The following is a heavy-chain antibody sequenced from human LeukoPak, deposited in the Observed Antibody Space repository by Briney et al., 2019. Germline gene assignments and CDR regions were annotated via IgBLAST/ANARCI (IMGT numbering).Heavy chain of an antibody. Sequence: SETLSLTCTVSGGSISSGGHYWSWIRQHPGKGLEWIGYIYYSGSTYYNPSLKSRVTISVDTSKNQFSLKLSSVTAADTAVYYCARDPTVTTHDAFDIWGQGTMVTVSS. V-gene: IGHV4-31*03. CDR2: IYYSGST. D-gene: IGHD4-17*01. J-gene: IGHJ3*02. CDR3: ARDPTVTTHDAFDI. CDR1: GGSISSGGHY.